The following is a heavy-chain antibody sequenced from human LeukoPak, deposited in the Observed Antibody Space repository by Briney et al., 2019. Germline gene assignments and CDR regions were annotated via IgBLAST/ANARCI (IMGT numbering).Heavy chain of an antibody. CDR2: INAGNGNT. Sequence: ASVKVSCKASGYTFTSYAMHWVRQAPGQRLEWMGWINAGNGNTKYSQKFQGRVTITRDTSTSTAYMELRSLRSDDTAVYYCARDLGPQTYYDILTGYHPYYYYYMDVWGKGTTVTVSS. V-gene: IGHV1-3*01. CDR1: GYTFTSYA. J-gene: IGHJ6*03. D-gene: IGHD3-9*01. CDR3: ARDLGPQTYYDILTGYHPYYYYYMDV.